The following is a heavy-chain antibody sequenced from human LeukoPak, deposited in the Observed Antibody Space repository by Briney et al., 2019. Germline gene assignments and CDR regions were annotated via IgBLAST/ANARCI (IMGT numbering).Heavy chain of an antibody. CDR2: IKNEVDGGTT. J-gene: IGHJ4*02. D-gene: IGHD3-10*02. V-gene: IGHV3-15*01. Sequence: GGSLRLSWAASGFTFSNTWITWVRQAPGKGLEWVGLIKNEVDGGTTDYAAPVKGRFTISRDDSKNMLYPQMNSLKTDDTGVYYCTTVPGIQDYWGQGTLVTVSS. CDR3: TTVPGIQDY. CDR1: GFTFSNTW.